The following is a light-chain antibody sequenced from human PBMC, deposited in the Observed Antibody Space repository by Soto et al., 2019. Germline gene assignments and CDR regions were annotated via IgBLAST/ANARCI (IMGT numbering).Light chain of an antibody. CDR1: QDITKY. Sequence: DLQMTQSPSSLSASVGDRVTITCQASQDITKYLSWFQQKPGKVPKLLIYDASELETGVPSRFSGSGSGTDLTFTISSLQPEDIATYYCQHYANLPYTFGQGTKLEMK. V-gene: IGKV1-33*01. J-gene: IGKJ2*01. CDR3: QHYANLPYT. CDR2: DAS.